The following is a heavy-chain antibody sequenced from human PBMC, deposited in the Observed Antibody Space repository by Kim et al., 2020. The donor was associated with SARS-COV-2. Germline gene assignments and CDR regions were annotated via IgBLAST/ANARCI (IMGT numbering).Heavy chain of an antibody. V-gene: IGHV3-21*01. Sequence: GGSLRLSCAASGFTFSSYSMNWVRQAPGKGLEWVSSISSSSSYIYYADSVKGRFTISRDNAKNSLYLQMNSLRAEDTAVYYCARTNQLLWIPEYAGIRNWFDPWGQGTLVTVSS. CDR3: ARTNQLLWIPEYAGIRNWFDP. CDR2: ISSSSSYI. D-gene: IGHD2-2*01. CDR1: GFTFSSYS. J-gene: IGHJ5*02.